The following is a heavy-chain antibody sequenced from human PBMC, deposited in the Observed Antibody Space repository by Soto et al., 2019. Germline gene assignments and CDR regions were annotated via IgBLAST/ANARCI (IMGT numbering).Heavy chain of an antibody. Sequence: GGSLRLSCAASGFTFSSFAMSWVRQAPGKGLEWVSAISTSGASTYYADSVKGRFTISRDNSKNTLYLQMNSLRVEDTAVYYCAKDPMVRDCSGGTCYFDYWGQGTLVTVSS. CDR1: GFTFSSFA. V-gene: IGHV3-23*01. CDR2: ISTSGAST. D-gene: IGHD2-15*01. CDR3: AKDPMVRDCSGGTCYFDY. J-gene: IGHJ4*02.